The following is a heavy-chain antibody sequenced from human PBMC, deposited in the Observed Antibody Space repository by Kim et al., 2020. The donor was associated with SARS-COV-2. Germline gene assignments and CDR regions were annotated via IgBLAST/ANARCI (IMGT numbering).Heavy chain of an antibody. Sequence: GGSLRLSCAASGFTFSSYAMSWVRQAPGKGLEWVSAISGSGGSTYYADSVKGRFTISRDNSKNTLYLQMNSLRAEDTAVYYCAKDQGYSSSWGFYYYGMDVWGQGTTVTVSS. V-gene: IGHV3-23*01. CDR3: AKDQGYSSSWGFYYYGMDV. D-gene: IGHD6-13*01. J-gene: IGHJ6*02. CDR2: ISGSGGST. CDR1: GFTFSSYA.